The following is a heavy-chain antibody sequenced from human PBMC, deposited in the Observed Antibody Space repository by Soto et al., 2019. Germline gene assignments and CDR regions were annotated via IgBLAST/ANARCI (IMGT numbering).Heavy chain of an antibody. J-gene: IGHJ4*02. V-gene: IGHV3-9*01. D-gene: IGHD4-17*01. Sequence: GGSLRLSCAASGFPFDDYAMHWVRQAPGKGLEWVSGISWNSETIDYADSVKGRFTISRDNAKSSLFLQMNSLRPDDTALYYCAKDMKWGGMTTIHYFDSWGQGTLVTVS. CDR3: AKDMKWGGMTTIHYFDS. CDR2: ISWNSETI. CDR1: GFPFDDYA.